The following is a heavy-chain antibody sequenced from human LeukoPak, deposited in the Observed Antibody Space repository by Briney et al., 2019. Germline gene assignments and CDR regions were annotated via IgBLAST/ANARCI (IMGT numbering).Heavy chain of an antibody. D-gene: IGHD2-15*01. CDR3: ARLSGYCSGGSCYYP. CDR2: INPNSGGT. Sequence: ASVKVSCKASGYTFTSYGISWVRQAPGQGLEWMGRINPNSGGTNYAQKFQGRVTMTRDTSISTAYMELSRLRSDDTAVYYCARLSGYCSGGSCYYPWGQGTLVTVSS. V-gene: IGHV1-2*06. J-gene: IGHJ5*02. CDR1: GYTFTSYG.